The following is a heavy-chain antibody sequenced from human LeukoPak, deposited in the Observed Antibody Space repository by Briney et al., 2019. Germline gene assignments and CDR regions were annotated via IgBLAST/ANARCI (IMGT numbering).Heavy chain of an antibody. CDR1: GFTFSSYG. J-gene: IGHJ4*02. D-gene: IGHD3-10*01. Sequence: PGGSLRLSCAASGFTFSSYGMSWVRQAPGKGLEWVSAISGSGGSTYYADSVKGRFTISRDNSKNTLFLQMNSLRAEDTAVYYCAKEVGVYGSGSYYMVKYYFDYWGQGTLVTVSS. CDR3: AKEVGVYGSGSYYMVKYYFDY. V-gene: IGHV3-23*01. CDR2: ISGSGGST.